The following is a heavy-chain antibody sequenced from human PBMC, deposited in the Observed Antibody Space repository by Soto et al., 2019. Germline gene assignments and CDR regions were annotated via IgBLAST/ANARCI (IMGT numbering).Heavy chain of an antibody. Sequence: QVQLQESGPGLVKPSETLSLTCTGSGGSISSYYWSWSRQPPGKGLEWIGYIYYSGSTNYNPSLKSRVTISVDTSKNQFSLKLSSVTAADTAVYYCARWGIAVAGRGAFDIWGQGTMVTVSS. CDR1: GGSISSYY. V-gene: IGHV4-59*01. J-gene: IGHJ3*02. D-gene: IGHD6-19*01. CDR2: IYYSGST. CDR3: ARWGIAVAGRGAFDI.